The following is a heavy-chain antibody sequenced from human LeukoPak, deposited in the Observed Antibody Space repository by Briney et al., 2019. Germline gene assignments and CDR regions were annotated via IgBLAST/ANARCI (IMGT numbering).Heavy chain of an antibody. D-gene: IGHD6-25*01. J-gene: IGHJ4*02. CDR3: ARDTARGDFDY. CDR1: GFTFSHYW. CDR2: IKHDGSAK. V-gene: IGHV3-7*01. Sequence: PGVSLRLSCAASGFTFSHYWMSWVRQAPGKGREWVANIKHDGSAKYYVDSVKGRFTISRDNAKNSLFLQMNSLRAEDTSVYYCARDTARGDFDYWGQGALVTVSS.